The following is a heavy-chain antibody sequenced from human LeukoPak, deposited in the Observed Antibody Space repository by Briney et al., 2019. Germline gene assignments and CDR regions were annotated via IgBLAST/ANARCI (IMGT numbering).Heavy chain of an antibody. CDR2: IIPIFGTA. Sequence: GSSVKVSCKASGGTFSIYAISWVRQAPGQGLEWMGGIIPIFGTANYAQKLQGRVTITADKSTSTAYMELSSLSSEDTAVYYCARGPYHYGSGSYYKGLAYWGQGTLVTVSS. V-gene: IGHV1-69*06. J-gene: IGHJ4*02. CDR3: ARGPYHYGSGSYYKGLAY. CDR1: GGTFSIYA. D-gene: IGHD3-10*01.